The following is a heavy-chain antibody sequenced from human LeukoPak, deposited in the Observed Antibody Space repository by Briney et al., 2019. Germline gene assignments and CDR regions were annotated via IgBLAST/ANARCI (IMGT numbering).Heavy chain of an antibody. CDR2: INHSGST. D-gene: IGHD3-10*01. Sequence: SETLSLTCTVSGGSISSGGYYWSWIRQPPGKGLEWIGEINHSGSTNYNPSLKSRVTISVDTSKNQFSLKLSSVTAADTAVYYCARGLLWFGELGFFYFDYWGQGTLVTVSS. J-gene: IGHJ4*02. CDR3: ARGLLWFGELGFFYFDY. CDR1: GGSISSGGYY. V-gene: IGHV4-39*07.